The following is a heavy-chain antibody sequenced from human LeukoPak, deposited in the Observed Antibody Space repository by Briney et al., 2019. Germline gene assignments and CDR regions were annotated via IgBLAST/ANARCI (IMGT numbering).Heavy chain of an antibody. CDR3: ATSGNYYLKY. D-gene: IGHD1-26*01. CDR1: GFTFSSYA. J-gene: IGHJ4*02. Sequence: GGSLRLSCAASGFTFSSYAMSWVRQAPGKGLECVSAISGSGGSTYYADSVKGRFTISRDNAKNALSLQMNSLRDEDTAVYYCATSGNYYLKYWGQGTLVTVSS. CDR2: ISGSGGST. V-gene: IGHV3-23*01.